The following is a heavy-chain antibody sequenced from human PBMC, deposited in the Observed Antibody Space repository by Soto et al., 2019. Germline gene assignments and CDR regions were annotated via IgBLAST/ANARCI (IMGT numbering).Heavy chain of an antibody. Sequence: GGSLRLSCEGSGFTFRSHSMNWVRQSPGRGLEWVASISTSSSFIYYGDSVRGRFIISRDNAKNSLDLQMDSLRVEDTAVYYCARENKDVNKSTSISSGFHGMDVWGQGITVTVSS. CDR2: ISTSSSFI. V-gene: IGHV3-21*01. CDR1: GFTFRSHS. J-gene: IGHJ6*02. CDR3: ARENKDVNKSTSISSGFHGMDV. D-gene: IGHD2-2*01.